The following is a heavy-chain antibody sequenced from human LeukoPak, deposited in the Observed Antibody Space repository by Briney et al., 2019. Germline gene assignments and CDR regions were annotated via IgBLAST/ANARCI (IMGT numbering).Heavy chain of an antibody. V-gene: IGHV4-59*05. CDR3: ASTGRGYDILTGYPRPDY. J-gene: IGHJ4*02. Sequence: PSETLSLTCTVSGGSISSYYWSWIRQPPGKGLEWIGSIYYSGSTYYNPSLKSRVTISVDTSKNQFSLKLSSVTAADTAVYYCASTGRGYDILTGYPRPDYWGQGTLVTVSS. D-gene: IGHD3-9*01. CDR1: GGSISSYY. CDR2: IYYSGST.